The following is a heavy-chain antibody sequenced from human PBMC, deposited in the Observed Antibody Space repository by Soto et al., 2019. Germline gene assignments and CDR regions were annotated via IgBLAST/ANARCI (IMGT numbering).Heavy chain of an antibody. D-gene: IGHD6-19*01. CDR2: ISYDGRSK. J-gene: IGHJ4*02. CDR1: GFTFSSFS. CDR3: ARTTAVAGTPEFDY. V-gene: IGHV3-30*04. Sequence: QVQLVESGGGVVQPGGSLRLSCVASGFTFSSFSLHWVLQAPGKGLEWLALISYDGRSKYNADSVKGRFTISRENSNNTLYLQLSSLRPEDTAVYYCARTTAVAGTPEFDYWGQGALVTVSS.